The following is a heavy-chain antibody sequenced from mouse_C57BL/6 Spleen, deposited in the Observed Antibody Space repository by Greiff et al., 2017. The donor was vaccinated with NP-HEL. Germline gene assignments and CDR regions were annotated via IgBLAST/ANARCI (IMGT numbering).Heavy chain of an antibody. V-gene: IGHV1-63*01. J-gene: IGHJ4*01. CDR1: GYTFTNYW. D-gene: IGHD1-1*01. CDR2: IYPGGGYT. Sequence: VQLQQSGAELVRPGTSVKMSCKASGYTFTNYWIGWAKQRPGHGLEWIGDIYPGGGYTNYNEKFKGKATLTADKSFSTAYMQFSSLTSEDSAIYYCARITTVVAPYAMDYWGQGTSVTVSS. CDR3: ARITTVVAPYAMDY.